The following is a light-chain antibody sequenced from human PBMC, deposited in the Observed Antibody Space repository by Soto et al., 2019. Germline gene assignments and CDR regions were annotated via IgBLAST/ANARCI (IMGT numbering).Light chain of an antibody. Sequence: DIQMTQSPSSVSASVGDRVTITCRASHYISTWLAWYQQKPGKAPKLLILAASSLQSGVPSRFSGSGSGTDFTLTITALQPEDFGTYYCQQGNTFPITFGQGTRLEIK. CDR3: QQGNTFPIT. CDR1: HYISTW. V-gene: IGKV1-12*01. J-gene: IGKJ5*01. CDR2: AAS.